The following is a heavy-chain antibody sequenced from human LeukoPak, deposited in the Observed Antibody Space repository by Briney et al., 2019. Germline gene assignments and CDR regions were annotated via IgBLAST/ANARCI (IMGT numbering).Heavy chain of an antibody. D-gene: IGHD6-19*01. Sequence: GGSLRLSCAGSGFTVSSFEINWVRQAPGKGLEWVSFIAVDSTTFYADSAKGRFTVSRDNTKNSVYLQMNSLRAEDTAVYYCATSLSGWGTYHDLDAWGKGTTVTISS. CDR1: GFTVSSFE. CDR3: ATSLSGWGTYHDLDA. CDR2: IAVDSTT. V-gene: IGHV3-48*03. J-gene: IGHJ6*03.